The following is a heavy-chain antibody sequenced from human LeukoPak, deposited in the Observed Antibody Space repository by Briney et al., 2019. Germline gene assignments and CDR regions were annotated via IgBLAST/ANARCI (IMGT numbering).Heavy chain of an antibody. J-gene: IGHJ4*02. V-gene: IGHV3-66*01. CDR3: ARIYPRLAAAGN. CDR1: GFTFSTYA. D-gene: IGHD6-13*01. CDR2: IYSGGST. Sequence: GGSLRLPCAASGFTFSTYAMSWVRQAPGKGLEWVSVIYSGGSTYYADSVKGRFTISRDNSKNTLYLQMNSLRADDTAVYYCARIYPRLAAAGNWGQGTLVTVSS.